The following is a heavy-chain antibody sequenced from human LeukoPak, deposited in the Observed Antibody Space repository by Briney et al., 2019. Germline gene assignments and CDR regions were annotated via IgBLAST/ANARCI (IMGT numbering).Heavy chain of an antibody. CDR1: GFTFSSYW. D-gene: IGHD4-17*01. J-gene: IGHJ4*02. CDR2: IKQDGSEK. V-gene: IGHV3-7*04. CDR3: ARVDYGDYIDS. Sequence: VGSLRLSCAASGFTFSSYWMSWVRQVAGKGLEWVANIKQDGSEKYYVDSVKGRFTFSRDNAKNSLYLQMSSLRAEDTAVSYCARVDYGDYIDSWGKGTLVTVCS.